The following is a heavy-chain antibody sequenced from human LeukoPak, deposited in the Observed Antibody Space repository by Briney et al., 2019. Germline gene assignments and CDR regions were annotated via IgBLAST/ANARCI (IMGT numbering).Heavy chain of an antibody. CDR1: GFTFSDSY. CDR3: AKGITVTTYDYFDY. Sequence: TGGSLRLSCAASGFTFSDSYMTWVRQAPGKGVEWVAYISGSGHDINYSESAKGRFTISRDNAKNSLYLQMNSLRAEDTASYYCAKGITVTTYDYFDYWGQGTLVTVSS. V-gene: IGHV3-11*01. J-gene: IGHJ4*02. D-gene: IGHD4-17*01. CDR2: ISGSGHDI.